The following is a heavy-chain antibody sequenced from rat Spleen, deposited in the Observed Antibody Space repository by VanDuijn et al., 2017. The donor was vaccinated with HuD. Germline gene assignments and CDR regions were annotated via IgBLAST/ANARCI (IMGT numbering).Heavy chain of an antibody. CDR3: ARLRDLGYYVMDA. CDR1: GFTFNNYW. V-gene: IGHV5-31*01. J-gene: IGHJ2*01. Sequence: EVHLVESGGGLVQPGRSLKLSCVASGFTFNNYWMTWIRQAPGKGLEWVATITHIGGITYYPDSVKGRFTISRDTAQNTLYLQMNSLRSEDTATYYCARLRDLGYYVMDAWGQGVMVTVSS. CDR2: ITHIGGIT. D-gene: IGHD1-12*01.